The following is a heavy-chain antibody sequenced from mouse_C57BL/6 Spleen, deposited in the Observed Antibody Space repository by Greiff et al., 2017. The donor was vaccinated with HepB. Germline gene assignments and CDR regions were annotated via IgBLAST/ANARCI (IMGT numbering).Heavy chain of an antibody. V-gene: IGHV1-69*01. D-gene: IGHD1-1*01. CDR2: IAPSDSYT. CDR1: GSTFTSYW. CDR3: ARKGPITTVVRYFDV. Sequence: QVQLQQPGAELVMPGASVKLSCKASGSTFTSYWMHWVKQRPGQGLEWIGEIAPSDSYTNYNQKFKGKSTLTVDKSSSTAYMQLSSLTSEDSAVYYCARKGPITTVVRYFDVWGTGTTVTVSS. J-gene: IGHJ1*03.